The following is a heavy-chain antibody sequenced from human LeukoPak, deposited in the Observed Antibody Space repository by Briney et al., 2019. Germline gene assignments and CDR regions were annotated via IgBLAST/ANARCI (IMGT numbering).Heavy chain of an antibody. CDR3: AKDGHCYGSGSYYGDDY. Sequence: GGSLRLSCAASGFTFSSYAMSWVRQAPGKGLEWVSAISGSGGSTYYADSVKGRFTIPRDNSKNSLYLQMNSLRAEDTAIYYCAKDGHCYGSGSYYGDDYWGQGTLVTVSS. D-gene: IGHD3-10*01. CDR1: GFTFSSYA. CDR2: ISGSGGST. J-gene: IGHJ4*02. V-gene: IGHV3-23*01.